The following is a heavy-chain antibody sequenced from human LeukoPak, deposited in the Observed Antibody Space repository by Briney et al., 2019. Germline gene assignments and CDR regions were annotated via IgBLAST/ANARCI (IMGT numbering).Heavy chain of an antibody. Sequence: GGSLRLSCAASGFAFSNYAMSWVRQAPGKGLEWVSIISGSGDNTHYADSVKGRFTISRDNSKNTLYLQMKTLRAEDTAIYYCARRGWLINFDYWGQGTVITVSS. CDR3: ARRGWLINFDY. V-gene: IGHV3-23*01. CDR2: ISGSGDNT. J-gene: IGHJ4*02. CDR1: GFAFSNYA. D-gene: IGHD5-12*01.